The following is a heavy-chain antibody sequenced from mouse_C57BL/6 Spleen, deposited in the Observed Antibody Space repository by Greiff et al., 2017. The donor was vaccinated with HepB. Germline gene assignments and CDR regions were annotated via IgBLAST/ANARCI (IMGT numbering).Heavy chain of an antibody. J-gene: IGHJ3*01. CDR2: IYPGSGST. D-gene: IGHD1-1*01. V-gene: IGHV1-55*01. Sequence: QVQLQQPGAELVKPGASVKMSCKASGYTFTSYWITWVKQRPGQGLEWIGDIYPGSGSTNYNEKFKSKATLTVDTSSSTAYMQLSSLTSEDYAVYYCARTGTTVVNPFAYWGQGTLVTVSA. CDR1: GYTFTSYW. CDR3: ARTGTTVVNPFAY.